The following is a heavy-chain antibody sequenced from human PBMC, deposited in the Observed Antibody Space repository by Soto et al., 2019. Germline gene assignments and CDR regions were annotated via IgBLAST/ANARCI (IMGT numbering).Heavy chain of an antibody. J-gene: IGHJ4*02. V-gene: IGHV3-33*01. Sequence: QVQLVESGGGVVQPGRSLRLSCAASGFTFSSYGMHWVRQAPGKGLEWVAVIWYDGSNKYYADSVKGRFTISRDNSKKTLYLQMNSLRAEDTAVYYCAREGVYCSGGSCFFNPLDYWGQGTLVTVSS. CDR3: AREGVYCSGGSCFFNPLDY. CDR2: IWYDGSNK. CDR1: GFTFSSYG. D-gene: IGHD2-15*01.